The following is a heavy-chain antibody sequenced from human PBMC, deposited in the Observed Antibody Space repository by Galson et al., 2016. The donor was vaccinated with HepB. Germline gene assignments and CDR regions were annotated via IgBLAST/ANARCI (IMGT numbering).Heavy chain of an antibody. J-gene: IGHJ3*02. Sequence: SLRLSCAASGFTLDHYAMHWVRQAPGKGLEWVSGISWNSGSIGYADSAKGRFTISRDNAKNSLYLQMNSLRAEDTALYYCAKDSGSYYYDSSGHRRNAFDIWGQGTMVTVSS. CDR3: AKDSGSYYYDSSGHRRNAFDI. V-gene: IGHV3-9*01. D-gene: IGHD3-22*01. CDR1: GFTLDHYA. CDR2: ISWNSGSI.